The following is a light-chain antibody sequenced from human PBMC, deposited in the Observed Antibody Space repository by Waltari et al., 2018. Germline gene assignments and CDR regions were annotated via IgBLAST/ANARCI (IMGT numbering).Light chain of an antibody. CDR2: GAS. Sequence: IVLTQSPGTLSLSPGERATLSFRASQIVSRSLAWYQQKPGQAPKLLIYGASTRSTGIPDRFTGSGSGTDFSLTISSLEPEDFAIYFCQHYVRLPATFGQGTKVEIK. V-gene: IGKV3-20*01. J-gene: IGKJ1*01. CDR1: QIVSRS. CDR3: QHYVRLPAT.